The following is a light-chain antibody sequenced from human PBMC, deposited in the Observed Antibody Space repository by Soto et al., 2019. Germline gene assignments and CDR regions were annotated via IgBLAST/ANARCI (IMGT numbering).Light chain of an antibody. CDR2: EVS. CDR1: SSDVGGYNY. CDR3: SSYTSSSTVL. Sequence: QSALTQPASVSGSPGQSITISCTGTSSDVGGYNYVSWYQQHPGKAPKFMIFEVSNRPSGVSNRFSGCKSGNTASLTISGLQAEDEADYYCSSYTSSSTVLFGGGTKVTVL. J-gene: IGLJ2*01. V-gene: IGLV2-14*01.